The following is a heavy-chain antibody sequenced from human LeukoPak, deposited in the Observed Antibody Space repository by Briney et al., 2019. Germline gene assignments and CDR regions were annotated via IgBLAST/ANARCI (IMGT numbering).Heavy chain of an antibody. Sequence: GASVKVSCKASGYTFSNYGLSWVRQAPGQGLEWMGWISGYNGHTSYPQKFQGRVIMTTNTSASTAYMELRSLRSDDTAVYYCARVEGSGWSTTMYFDYWGQGTLVTVSS. CDR1: GYTFSNYG. CDR2: ISGYNGHT. V-gene: IGHV1-18*01. D-gene: IGHD6-19*01. CDR3: ARVEGSGWSTTMYFDY. J-gene: IGHJ4*02.